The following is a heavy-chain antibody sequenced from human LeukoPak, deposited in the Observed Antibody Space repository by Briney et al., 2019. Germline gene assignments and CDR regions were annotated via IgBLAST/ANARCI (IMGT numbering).Heavy chain of an antibody. D-gene: IGHD3-22*01. J-gene: IGHJ4*02. CDR2: IYTSGST. V-gene: IGHV4-61*02. CDR1: GGSISSGSYY. CDR3: ARAYYYDSSGYGYAG. Sequence: ASETLSLTCTVSGGSISSGSYYWSWIRQPAGKGLQWIGRIYTSGSTNYNPSLKSRVTISVDKSKNQFSLKLSSVTAADTAVYYCARAYYYDSSGYGYAGWGQGTLVTVSS.